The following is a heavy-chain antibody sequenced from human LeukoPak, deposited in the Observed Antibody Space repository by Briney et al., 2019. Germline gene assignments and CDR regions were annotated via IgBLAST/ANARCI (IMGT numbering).Heavy chain of an antibody. CDR1: GFTFSSYS. J-gene: IGHJ4*02. D-gene: IGHD5-12*01. CDR3: ARVEGGGYDYLVL. V-gene: IGHV3-48*01. Sequence: PGGSLRLSCAASGFTFSSYSMNWVRQAPGKGLEWVSYISSSSSTIYYADSVKGRFTISRDNAKNSLYLQMNSLRAEDTAVYYCARVEGGGYDYLVLWGQGTLVTVSS. CDR2: ISSSSSTI.